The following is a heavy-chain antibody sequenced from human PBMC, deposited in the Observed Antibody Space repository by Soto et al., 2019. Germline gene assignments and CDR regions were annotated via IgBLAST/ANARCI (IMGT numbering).Heavy chain of an antibody. CDR1: GFTFSNAW. D-gene: IGHD3-3*01. Sequence: LRLSCAASGFTFSNAWMNWVRQAPGKGLEWVGRIKSKTDGGTTDYAAPVKGRFTISRDDSKNTLYLQMNSLKTEDTAVYYCTTDDSFRNYDFWSGYYPEPYYYYGMDV. CDR3: TTDDSFRNYDFWSGYYPEPYYYYGMDV. V-gene: IGHV3-15*07. J-gene: IGHJ6*01. CDR2: IKSKTDGGTT.